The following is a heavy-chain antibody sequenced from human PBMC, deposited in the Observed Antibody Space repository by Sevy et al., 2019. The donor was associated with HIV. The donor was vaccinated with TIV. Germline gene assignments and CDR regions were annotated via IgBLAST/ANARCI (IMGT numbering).Heavy chain of an antibody. Sequence: GGSLRLSCTASGFTFGDYAMSWFRQAPGKGLEWVGFIRSKAYGGTTEYAASVKGRLTISRDDSKSIAYLQMNSLKTEDTAVYYCTRGETDLYCSSTSCLYYYMDVWGKGTTVTVSS. J-gene: IGHJ6*03. V-gene: IGHV3-49*03. CDR1: GFTFGDYA. CDR3: TRGETDLYCSSTSCLYYYMDV. CDR2: IRSKAYGGTT. D-gene: IGHD2-2*01.